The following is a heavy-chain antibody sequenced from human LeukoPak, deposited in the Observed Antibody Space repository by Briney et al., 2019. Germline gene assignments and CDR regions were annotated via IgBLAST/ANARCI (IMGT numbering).Heavy chain of an antibody. V-gene: IGHV4-39*01. J-gene: IGHJ5*02. CDR1: GGSISSSSYY. CDR3: ARLPSSSWLNWFDP. Sequence: SETLSLTCTVSGGSISSSSYYWGWIRQPPGKGLEWVGSIYYSGNTYYNPSLKSRVTVSVDTSKNQFSLKLNSVTAADTAVYYCARLPSSSWLNWFDPWGQGTLVTVSS. D-gene: IGHD6-13*01. CDR2: IYYSGNT.